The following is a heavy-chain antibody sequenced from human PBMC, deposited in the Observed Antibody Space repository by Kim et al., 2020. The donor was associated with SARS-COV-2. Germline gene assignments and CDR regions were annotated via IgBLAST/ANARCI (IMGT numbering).Heavy chain of an antibody. CDR3: AKQLTYDFWSGYGH. V-gene: IGHV3-23*01. Sequence: GGSLRLSCAASGFTFSSYGMSWVRQAPGKGLEWVSGISGSGGSTNYADSVKGRFTISRDNFKNSLYLQMNSLRAEDTAVYYCAKQLTYDFWSGYGHWGQGTLVTVSS. CDR1: GFTFSSYG. D-gene: IGHD3-3*01. J-gene: IGHJ4*02. CDR2: ISGSGGST.